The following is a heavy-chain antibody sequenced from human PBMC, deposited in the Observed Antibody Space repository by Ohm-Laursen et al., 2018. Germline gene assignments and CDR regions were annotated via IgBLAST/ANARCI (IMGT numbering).Heavy chain of an antibody. Sequence: SLRLSCAASGFTFRDYTMAWARQAPGKGMEWVSSIGNSGGPTYYADSVKGRFIISRDNSRNTLFLQMNSLRAEDTAVYYCARAKGSGWPFDYWGQGTLVTVSS. V-gene: IGHV3-23*01. CDR2: IGNSGGPT. CDR1: GFTFRDYT. CDR3: ARAKGSGWPFDY. J-gene: IGHJ4*02. D-gene: IGHD6-19*01.